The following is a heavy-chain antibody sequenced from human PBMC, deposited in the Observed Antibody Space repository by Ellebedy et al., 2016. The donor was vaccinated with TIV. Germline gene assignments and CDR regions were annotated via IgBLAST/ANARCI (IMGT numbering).Heavy chain of an antibody. J-gene: IGHJ4*02. D-gene: IGHD5-12*01. CDR3: ARDTLDSGYDYGFDY. CDR1: GYGFTRHG. CDR2: MNTKTGYP. V-gene: IGHV7-4-1*02. Sequence: AASVKVSCKASGYGFTRHGMNWVRQAPGEGLEWMGWMNTKTGYPTYAQGFTGRFVFSLDTSVSTAYLQINRLKAEDTAVYFCARDTLDSGYDYGFDYWGQGTLVTVSS.